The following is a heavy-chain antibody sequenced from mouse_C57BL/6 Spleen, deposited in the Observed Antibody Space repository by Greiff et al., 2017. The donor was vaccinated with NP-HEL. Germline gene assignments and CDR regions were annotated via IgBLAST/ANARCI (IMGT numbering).Heavy chain of an antibody. CDR2: ISYDGSN. J-gene: IGHJ3*01. Sequence: EVHLVESGPGLVKPSQSLSLTCSVTGYSITSGYYWNWIRQFPGNKLEWMGYISYDGSNNYNPSLKNRISITRDTSKNQFFLKLNSVTTEDTATYYCARDGDYGSSRFAYWGQGTLVTVSA. D-gene: IGHD1-1*01. CDR1: GYSITSGYY. CDR3: ARDGDYGSSRFAY. V-gene: IGHV3-6*01.